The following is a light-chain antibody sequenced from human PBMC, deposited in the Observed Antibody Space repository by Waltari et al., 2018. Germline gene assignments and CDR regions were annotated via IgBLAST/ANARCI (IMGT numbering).Light chain of an antibody. CDR1: ARDIGGFHF. CDR2: DLI. CDR3: CSVSSANNLL. V-gene: IGLV2-8*01. J-gene: IGLJ2*01. Sequence: QSALTQPPSASGSPGQSLTFSCTVTARDIGGFHFVSWYQQHPDKAPRLIIYDLIQRPSGVADRFSGSKSGNTASLTVSGLQAEDEADYFCCSVSSANNLLFGGGTRLTV.